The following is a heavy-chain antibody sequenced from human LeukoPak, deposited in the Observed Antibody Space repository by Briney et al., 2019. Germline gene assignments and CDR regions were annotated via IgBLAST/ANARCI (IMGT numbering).Heavy chain of an antibody. D-gene: IGHD1-26*01. J-gene: IGHJ5*02. CDR3: ARVGVVGATHWFDP. CDR2: INHSGST. CDR1: GGSFSGYY. Sequence: SETLSLTCAVYGGSFSGYYWSWIRQPPGKGLEWVGEINHSGSTKYNPSLRSRVTISVDTSKNQFSLKLSSVTAADTAVYYCARVGVVGATHWFDPWGQGTLVTVS. V-gene: IGHV4-34*01.